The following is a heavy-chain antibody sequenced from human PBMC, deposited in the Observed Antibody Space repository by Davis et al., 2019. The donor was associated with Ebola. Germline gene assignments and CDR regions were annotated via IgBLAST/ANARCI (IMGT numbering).Heavy chain of an antibody. J-gene: IGHJ4*02. CDR2: IIPILGIA. V-gene: IGHV1-69*10. Sequence: SVKVSCKASGGTFNNYAINWVRQAPGQGLEWMGGIIPILGIADYAQNFQGRLTITADESTSTAYMELSSLRSDDTALYYCACLTGLGYWGQGTLVTVSS. CDR1: GGTFNNYA. CDR3: ACLTGLGY. D-gene: IGHD3/OR15-3a*01.